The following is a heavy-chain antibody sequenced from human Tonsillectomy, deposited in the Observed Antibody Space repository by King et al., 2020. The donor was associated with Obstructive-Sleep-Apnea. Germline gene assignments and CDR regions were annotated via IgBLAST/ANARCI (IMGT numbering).Heavy chain of an antibody. J-gene: IGHJ4*02. Sequence: VQLQESGPGLVKPSEPLPLTCTVSGDSISSFYWGWIRQPPGKGLEWIGYIYYTGSTNYNPSLASRVTISVDTSKNQFSLKGSSVTAADTAVFYCARKKGTFFDYWGQGTLVTVSS. V-gene: IGHV4-59*08. CDR3: ARKKGTFFDY. CDR1: GDSISSFY. CDR2: IYYTGST. D-gene: IGHD3-10*01.